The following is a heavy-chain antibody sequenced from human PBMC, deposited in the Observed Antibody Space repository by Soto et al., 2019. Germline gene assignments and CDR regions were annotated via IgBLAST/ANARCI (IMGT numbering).Heavy chain of an antibody. Sequence: EVQLVESGGGLVQPGRSLRLSCAASGFTFDEYAMHWVRQAPGKGLEWVSGISWNSGSIGYADSVKGRFTISRDNAKNSLYLQMNSLRAEDTALYYCAKDFLLTPNVLQGLHLGEFTSAFDIWGQGTMVTVSS. D-gene: IGHD3-16*01. J-gene: IGHJ3*02. CDR1: GFTFDEYA. V-gene: IGHV3-9*01. CDR3: AKDFLLTPNVLQGLHLGEFTSAFDI. CDR2: ISWNSGSI.